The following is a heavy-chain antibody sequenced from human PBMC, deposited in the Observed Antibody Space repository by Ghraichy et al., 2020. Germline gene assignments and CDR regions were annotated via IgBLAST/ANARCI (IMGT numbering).Heavy chain of an antibody. CDR2: ISGSGGST. CDR1: GFTYSSYA. J-gene: IGHJ4*02. CDR3: AKDLVRFLSSLADY. V-gene: IGHV3-23*01. Sequence: GGSLRLSCAASGFTYSSYAMSWVRQAPGKGLEWVSAISGSGGSTYYADSVKGRFTISRDNSKNTLYLQMNSLRAEDTAVYYCAKDLVRFLSSLADYWGQGTLVTVSS. D-gene: IGHD3-3*01.